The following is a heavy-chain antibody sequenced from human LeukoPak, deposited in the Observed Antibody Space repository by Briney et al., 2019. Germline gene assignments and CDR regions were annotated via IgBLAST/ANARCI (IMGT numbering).Heavy chain of an antibody. CDR3: ARRVYDFWSGYYLHMDV. Sequence: RASVKVSCKASGYTFTSYDINWVRQATGQGLEWMGWMNPNSGNTGYALKFQGRVTMTRNTSISTAYMELSSLRSEDTAVYYCARRVYDFWSGYYLHMDVWGKGTTVTVSS. D-gene: IGHD3-3*01. V-gene: IGHV1-8*01. CDR2: MNPNSGNT. J-gene: IGHJ6*03. CDR1: GYTFTSYD.